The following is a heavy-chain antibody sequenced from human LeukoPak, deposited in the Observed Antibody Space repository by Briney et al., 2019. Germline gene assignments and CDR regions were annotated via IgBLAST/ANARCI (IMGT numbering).Heavy chain of an antibody. J-gene: IGHJ4*02. CDR1: GGSISSSSYY. Sequence: SETLSLTCTVSGGSISSSSYYWGWIRQPPGKGLEWIGSIYYSGSTYYNPSLKSRVTISVDTSKNQFSLKLSSVTAADTAVYYCATPGSVIIFVGFDYWGQGTLVTVSS. CDR2: IYYSGST. D-gene: IGHD3-3*01. CDR3: ATPGSVIIFVGFDY. V-gene: IGHV4-39*01.